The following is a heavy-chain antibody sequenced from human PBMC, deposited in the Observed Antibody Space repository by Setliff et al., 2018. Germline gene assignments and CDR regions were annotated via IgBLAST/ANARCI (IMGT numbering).Heavy chain of an antibody. V-gene: IGHV4-4*08. D-gene: IGHD5-12*01. Sequence: SETLSLTCIVSGGSISNYYWSWIRQTPGKQLEWIGNIFQSGITFYNPSLKSRVTISLDPSQNQFSLKLRSVTAADTAVYFCARVGGLLVATMPFDYWGPGTLVTVSS. J-gene: IGHJ4*02. CDR3: ARVGGLLVATMPFDY. CDR2: IFQSGIT. CDR1: GGSISNYY.